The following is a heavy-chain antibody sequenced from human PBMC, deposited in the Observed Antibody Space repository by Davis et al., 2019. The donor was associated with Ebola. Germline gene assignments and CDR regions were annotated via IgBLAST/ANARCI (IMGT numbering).Heavy chain of an antibody. Sequence: PSETLSLTCAVYGGSFSGYYWSWIRQPPGKGLEWIGEINHSGSTNYNPSLKSRVTISVDTSKNQFSLKLSSVTAADTAVYYCAREREWGSGYYHHFDYWGQGTLVTVSS. CDR3: AREREWGSGYYHHFDY. D-gene: IGHD3-22*01. CDR1: GGSFSGYY. J-gene: IGHJ4*02. V-gene: IGHV4-34*01. CDR2: INHSGST.